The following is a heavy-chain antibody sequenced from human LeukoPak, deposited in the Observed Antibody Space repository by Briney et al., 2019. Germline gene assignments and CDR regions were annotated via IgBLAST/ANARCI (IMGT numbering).Heavy chain of an antibody. J-gene: IGHJ4*02. CDR1: GGSISGPNW. V-gene: IGHV4-4*02. CDR2: FHHSGGT. D-gene: IGHD1-1*01. Sequence: SETLSLTCAVSGGSISGPNWWSWVRQPPGKGLEWIGEFHHSGGTNYNPSLKSRVTISIDKSNNQFSLKLTPVTAADTAVYYCARNGAFAVEYWGRGSLVTVSS. CDR3: ARNGAFAVEY.